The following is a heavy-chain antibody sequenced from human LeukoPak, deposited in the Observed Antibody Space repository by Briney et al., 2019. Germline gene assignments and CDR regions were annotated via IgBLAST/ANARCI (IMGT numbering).Heavy chain of an antibody. Sequence: SETLSLTCAVYGGSFSGYYWSWIRQPPGKGLEWIGEINHSGSTNYNPSLKSRVTISVDTSKNRFSLKLSSVTAADTAVYYCARGRAVGGRRWFDPWGQGTLVTVSS. D-gene: IGHD3-10*01. V-gene: IGHV4-34*01. CDR3: ARGRAVGGRRWFDP. CDR1: GGSFSGYY. J-gene: IGHJ5*02. CDR2: INHSGST.